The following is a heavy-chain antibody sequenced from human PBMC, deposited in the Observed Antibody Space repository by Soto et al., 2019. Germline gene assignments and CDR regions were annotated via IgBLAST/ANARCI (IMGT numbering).Heavy chain of an antibody. D-gene: IGHD3-9*01. J-gene: IGHJ4*02. V-gene: IGHV4-39*01. CDR3: ARSPLDYDILTGYYSVGVDY. CDR2: IYYSGST. Sequence: QLQLQESGPGLVKPSETLSLTCTVSGGSISSSSYYWGWIRQPPGKGLEWIGSIYYSGSTYYNPSLKSRVTISVDTSKNQFSLKLSSVTAADTAVYYCARSPLDYDILTGYYSVGVDYWGQGTLVTVSS. CDR1: GGSISSSSYY.